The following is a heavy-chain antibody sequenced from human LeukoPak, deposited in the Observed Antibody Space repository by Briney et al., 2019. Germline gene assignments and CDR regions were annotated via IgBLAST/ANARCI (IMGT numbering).Heavy chain of an antibody. Sequence: NPSETLSPTCAVSGYSISSGYYWGWIRQPPGKGLEWIGSIYHSGSTYYNPSLKSRVTISVDTSKNQFSLKLSSVTAADTAVYYCARGYYGSGSYYFDCWGQGTLVTVSS. CDR2: IYHSGST. D-gene: IGHD3-10*01. CDR1: GYSISSGYY. CDR3: ARGYYGSGSYYFDC. V-gene: IGHV4-38-2*01. J-gene: IGHJ4*02.